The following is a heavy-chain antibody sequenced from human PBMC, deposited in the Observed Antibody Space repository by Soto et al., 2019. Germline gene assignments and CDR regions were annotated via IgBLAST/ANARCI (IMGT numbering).Heavy chain of an antibody. CDR1: GGTFSSYA. Sequence: SVKVSCTASGGTFSSYAISWVRQAPGQGLEWMGGIIPIFGTANYAQKLQGRVTITADESTSTAYMELSSLRSEDTAVYYCARNRCSSTSGYYYYHYGMDGWGQGTTVTVSS. CDR3: ARNRCSSTSGYYYYHYGMDG. V-gene: IGHV1-69*13. J-gene: IGHJ6*02. CDR2: IIPIFGTA. D-gene: IGHD2-2*01.